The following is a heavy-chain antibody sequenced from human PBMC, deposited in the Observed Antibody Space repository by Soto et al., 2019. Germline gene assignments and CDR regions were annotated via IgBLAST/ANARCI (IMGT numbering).Heavy chain of an antibody. CDR2: IYYSGST. J-gene: IGHJ6*03. Sequence: SETLSLTCTVSGGSISSYYWSWIRQPPGKGLEWIGYIYYSGSTNYNPSLKSRVTISVDTSKNQFSLKLSSVTAADTAVYYCARAVDTERNYYYYYYMGVWGKGTTVTVSS. V-gene: IGHV4-59*01. CDR3: ARAVDTERNYYYYYYMGV. D-gene: IGHD5-18*01. CDR1: GGSISSYY.